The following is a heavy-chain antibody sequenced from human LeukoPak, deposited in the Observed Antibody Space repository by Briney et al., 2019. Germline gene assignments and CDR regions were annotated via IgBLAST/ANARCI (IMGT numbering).Heavy chain of an antibody. J-gene: IGHJ6*02. CDR2: INPSGGST. D-gene: IGHD3-22*01. CDR3: ARAPMIVVVMDYGMDV. V-gene: IGHV1-46*01. Sequence: GASVKVSCKASGYTFTSYYMHWVRQAPGQGLEWMGIINPSGGSTSYAQKFQGRATMTRDTSTSTVYMELSSLRSEDTAVYYCARAPMIVVVMDYGMDVWGQGTTVTVSS. CDR1: GYTFTSYY.